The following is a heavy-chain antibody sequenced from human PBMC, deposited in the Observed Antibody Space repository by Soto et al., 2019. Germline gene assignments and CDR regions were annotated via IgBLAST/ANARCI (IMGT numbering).Heavy chain of an antibody. CDR3: ARAWEVGATDALDI. D-gene: IGHD1-26*01. CDR1: VYNFSKYW. V-gene: IGHV5-51*01. CDR2: IHPGDSGA. J-gene: IGHJ3*02. Sequence: RVESLKISSKGSVYNFSKYWIAWVRQMPGRGLEWVGIIHPGDSGATYSPSFQGQVAITADKSLSAAYLQWGSPKASDTAMYYCARAWEVGATDALDIWGQGTMVTVSS.